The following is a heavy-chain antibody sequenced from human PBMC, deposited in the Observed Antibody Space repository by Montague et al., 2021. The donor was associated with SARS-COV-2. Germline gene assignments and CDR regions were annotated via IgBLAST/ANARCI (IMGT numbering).Heavy chain of an antibody. J-gene: IGHJ6*02. V-gene: IGHV4-59*01. Sequence: SETLSLTCSVSGGSMINNYWSWIRQPPGKGLEWMGYIYYTGSTDYNPSLESRATLSIDTSKNEFSLKLTSVTAADTAVYYCARGGGRLQYSYYYGMAVWGQGTTVPVSS. CDR3: ARGGGRLQYSYYYGMAV. D-gene: IGHD5-12*01. CDR1: GGSMINNY. CDR2: IYYTGST.